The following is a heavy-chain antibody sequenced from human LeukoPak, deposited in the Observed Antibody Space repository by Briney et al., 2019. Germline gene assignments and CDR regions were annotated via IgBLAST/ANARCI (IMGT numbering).Heavy chain of an antibody. CDR1: GFTLNTHA. Sequence: PGGSLRLSCAASGFTLNTHAMHWVRQAPGKGLEWLAVISYDGNNEYYADSVKGRFTISKDKSSNTLFLQMNSLSPEDTTVYFCARATVIFGVAAFFFDHWGQGTLVTVSS. V-gene: IGHV3-30*04. CDR2: ISYDGNNE. D-gene: IGHD3-3*01. CDR3: ARATVIFGVAAFFFDH. J-gene: IGHJ1*01.